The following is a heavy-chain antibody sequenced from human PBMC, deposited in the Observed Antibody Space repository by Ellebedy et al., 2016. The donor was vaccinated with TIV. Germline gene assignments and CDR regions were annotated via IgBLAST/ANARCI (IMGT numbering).Heavy chain of an antibody. V-gene: IGHV3-30-3*01. CDR3: ARTSTTETLTTSLHH. CDR2: ISYDGTYK. J-gene: IGHJ1*01. Sequence: GESLKISCAASGFTFSNFAIHWVRQAPGKGLEWVALISYDGTYKYYADSVKGRFIVSRDNSKNTVYLQMSSLISDDTAVYYCARTSTTETLTTSLHHWGQGTLVTVSS. D-gene: IGHD4-17*01. CDR1: GFTFSNFA.